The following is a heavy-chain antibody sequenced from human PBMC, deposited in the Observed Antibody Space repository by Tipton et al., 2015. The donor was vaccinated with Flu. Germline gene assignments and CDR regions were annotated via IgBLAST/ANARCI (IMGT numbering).Heavy chain of an antibody. J-gene: IGHJ4*02. CDR3: ARLTYYYGSGTSDC. CDR2: IHRSRST. V-gene: IGHV4-38-2*01. D-gene: IGHD3-10*01. CDR1: GDYISGDYF. Sequence: SGDYISGDYFWDWIRQPPGKGLEWIATIHRSRSTKYNPSLESRVTISVDTSKNQFSLEMRSVTAADMAVYYCARLTYYYGSGTSDCWGQGTLLTVSS.